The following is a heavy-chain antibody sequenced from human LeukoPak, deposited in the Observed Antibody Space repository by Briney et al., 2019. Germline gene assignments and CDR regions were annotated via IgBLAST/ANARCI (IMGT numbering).Heavy chain of an antibody. CDR2: IYYSGTA. CDR1: GGSITSRSHY. Sequence: KPSETLSLTCTVSGGSITSRSHYWGWIRQPPGKGLEWIGTIYYSGTALYHPSLKSRVTISVDTSKNQFSRNLTSVTAADTAVYYCARRFDYDFWSGSDYYFDYWGRGTLVAVSS. D-gene: IGHD3-3*01. V-gene: IGHV4-39*07. CDR3: ARRFDYDFWSGSDYYFDY. J-gene: IGHJ4*02.